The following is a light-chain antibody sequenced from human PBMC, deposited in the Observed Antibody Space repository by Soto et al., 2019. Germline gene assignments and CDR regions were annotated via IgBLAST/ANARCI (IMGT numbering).Light chain of an antibody. J-gene: IGKJ2*01. CDR2: GAS. V-gene: IGKV3-15*01. CDR1: QSVSSN. CDR3: QQYNNWPPSSFT. Sequence: EIVMTQSPATLPVSPGERATLSCRASQSVSSNLAWYQQKPGQAPRLLIYGASTRATGIPARFSGSGSGTEFTLTISSLQSEDFAVYYCQQYNNWPPSSFTFGQGTKLEIK.